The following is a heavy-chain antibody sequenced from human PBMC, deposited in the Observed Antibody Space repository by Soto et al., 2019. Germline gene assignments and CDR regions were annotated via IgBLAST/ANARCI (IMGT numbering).Heavy chain of an antibody. D-gene: IGHD4-17*01. CDR2: IIPIFGTA. V-gene: IGHV1-69*01. CDR3: ARDPFPPSVTMGSGAFDI. Sequence: QVQLVQSGAEVKKPGSSVKVSCKASGGTFSSYAISWVRQAPGQGLEWMGGIIPIFGTANYAQKFQGRVTITADESTSTAYMELSSLRSEDTAMYYCARDPFPPSVTMGSGAFDIWGQGTMVTVSS. CDR1: GGTFSSYA. J-gene: IGHJ3*02.